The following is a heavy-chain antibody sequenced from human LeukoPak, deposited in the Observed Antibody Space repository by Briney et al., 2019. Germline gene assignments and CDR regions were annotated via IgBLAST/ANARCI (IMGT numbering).Heavy chain of an antibody. J-gene: IGHJ4*02. V-gene: IGHV3-43D*03. CDR3: ARGAYSSGWAYFDH. CDR1: GFTFDDYA. D-gene: IGHD6-19*01. Sequence: GGSLRLSCAASGFTFDDYAMHWVRQAPGKGLEWVSLISWDGGSTYYADSVKGRFTISRDNAKNSLYLHMDSLRAEDTAVYYCARGAYSSGWAYFDHWGQGTLVTVSS. CDR2: ISWDGGST.